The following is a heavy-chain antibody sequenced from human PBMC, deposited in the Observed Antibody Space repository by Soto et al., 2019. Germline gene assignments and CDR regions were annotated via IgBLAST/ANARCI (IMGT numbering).Heavy chain of an antibody. V-gene: IGHV1-24*01. CDR2: FDPEEGET. Sequence: QVQLVQSGAEVKKPGASVKVSCKVSGYTLTELSMHWVRQAPGKGLEWMGGFDPEEGETIYAQKFQGRVTMTEDTPTDTAYMELSSLRSEDTAVYYCATAPRWEWLLNGSFDYWGQGTLVTVSS. D-gene: IGHD3-3*01. CDR1: GYTLTELS. CDR3: ATAPRWEWLLNGSFDY. J-gene: IGHJ4*02.